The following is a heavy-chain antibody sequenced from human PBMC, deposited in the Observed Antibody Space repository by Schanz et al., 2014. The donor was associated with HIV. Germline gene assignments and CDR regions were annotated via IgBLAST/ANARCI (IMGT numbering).Heavy chain of an antibody. CDR2: ISGSGGRT. J-gene: IGHJ4*02. CDR1: GFIFSNYV. Sequence: EVQLLESGGGLVQPGGSLRLSCAASGFIFSNYVMSWVRQAPGKGLEWVSAISGSGGRTFYADSVKGRFTISRDNSKNTLYLQMNSLRAEDTAVYYCAKDSCSNTGCYGETFDCWGQGTLVTVSS. CDR3: AKDSCSNTGCYGETFDC. V-gene: IGHV3-23*01. D-gene: IGHD2-2*01.